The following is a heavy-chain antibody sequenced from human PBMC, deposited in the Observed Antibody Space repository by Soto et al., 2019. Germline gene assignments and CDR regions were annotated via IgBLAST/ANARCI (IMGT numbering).Heavy chain of an antibody. V-gene: IGHV3-23*01. J-gene: IGHJ5*02. D-gene: IGHD3-10*01. CDR3: ARDAISMVRGTNNWFDP. CDR1: GFIFSDHA. Sequence: PGGSLRLSCGASGFIFSDHAMSWVRQAPGKGLEWVSAISGNGIATYYADSVKGRFTISRDNSKNTLYLQMNRLRADDTAVYYCARDAISMVRGTNNWFDPWGQGTLVPVSS. CDR2: ISGNGIAT.